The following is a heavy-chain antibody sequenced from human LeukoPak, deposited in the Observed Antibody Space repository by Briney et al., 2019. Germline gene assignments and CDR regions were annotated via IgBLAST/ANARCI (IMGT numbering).Heavy chain of an antibody. D-gene: IGHD4-17*01. CDR3: AKDRWAWEMTTVTTHWFDP. CDR2: ISGSGGST. CDR1: GFTFSSYA. Sequence: PGGSLRLSCAASGFTFSSYAMSWVRQAPGKGLEWVSSISGSGGSTYYADSVKGRFAISRDNSKNTLYVQMNSLRAEDTAVYYCAKDRWAWEMTTVTTHWFDPWGQGTLVTVSS. V-gene: IGHV3-23*01. J-gene: IGHJ5*02.